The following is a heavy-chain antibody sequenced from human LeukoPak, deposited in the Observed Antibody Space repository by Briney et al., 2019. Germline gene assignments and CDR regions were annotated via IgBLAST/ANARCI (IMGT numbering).Heavy chain of an antibody. CDR3: ARVGTWELQRVFDF. D-gene: IGHD4-23*01. CDR2: INREGNEK. Sequence: GGSLRPSCATSGFAFSSYWMTWVRQVPGKGLEWVANINREGNEKYYVDSVKGRFTISRDNAKNSVDLQMDSLRVEDTAVYYCARVGTWELQRVFDFWGQGTLVTVSS. V-gene: IGHV3-7*01. CDR1: GFAFSSYW. J-gene: IGHJ4*02.